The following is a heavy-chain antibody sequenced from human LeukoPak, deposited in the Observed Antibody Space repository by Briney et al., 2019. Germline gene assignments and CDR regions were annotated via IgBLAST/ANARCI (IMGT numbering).Heavy chain of an antibody. D-gene: IGHD3-10*01. CDR1: GGSISSGSYY. CDR3: ARTTTVRGTYYMDV. CDR2: IYTSGST. J-gene: IGHJ6*03. Sequence: PSQTLSLTCTVSGGSISSGSYYWSWIRQPAGKGLEWIGRIYTSGSTNYNPSLKSRVTISVDTSKNRFSLKLRSVTAADTAVYYCARTTTVRGTYYMDVWGKGTTVTVSS. V-gene: IGHV4-61*02.